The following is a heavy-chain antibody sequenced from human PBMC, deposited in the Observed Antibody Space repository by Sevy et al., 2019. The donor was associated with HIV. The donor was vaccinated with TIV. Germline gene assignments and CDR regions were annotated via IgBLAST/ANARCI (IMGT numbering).Heavy chain of an antibody. CDR2: ISGSGGST. CDR1: GFTFNTYA. D-gene: IGHD3-10*01. J-gene: IGHJ4*02. Sequence: GGSLRLSCAASGFTFNTYAMSWVRQAPGKGLEWVSTISGSGGSTYDADSVKGRFTISRDNSKNTLYLQMNSLRAEDTAVYYCAKDRVSGSYYTGDFDYWGQGTLVTVSS. V-gene: IGHV3-23*01. CDR3: AKDRVSGSYYTGDFDY.